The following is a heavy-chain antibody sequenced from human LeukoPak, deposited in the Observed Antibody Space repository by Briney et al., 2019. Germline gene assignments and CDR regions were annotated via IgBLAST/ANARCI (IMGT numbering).Heavy chain of an antibody. D-gene: IGHD3-10*01. Sequence: ASVKVSCKASGYTFTTSVMHWVRQAPGQRLEWMGWINAGNGNTKCSQRFQGRVTITRDTSATTVYMDLSSPRSEDTAVYYCARPFRGVSGYDAYDIWGQGTLVTVS. V-gene: IGHV1-3*01. CDR3: ARPFRGVSGYDAYDI. CDR1: GYTFTTSV. CDR2: INAGNGNT. J-gene: IGHJ3*02.